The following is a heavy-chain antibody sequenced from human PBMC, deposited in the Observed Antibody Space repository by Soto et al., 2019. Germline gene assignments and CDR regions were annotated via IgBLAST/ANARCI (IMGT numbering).Heavy chain of an antibody. V-gene: IGHV5-51*01. Sequence: GESLKISCEDGGYRFTSYLISWVRQMPGKGLEWVVIVYGGGSDRKDSPSFGGQATISADKYLNSAKPQCTSLKDSDTAMYYCARVRILYGLFRSFDYWGQGTKVTVSS. CDR3: ARVRILYGLFRSFDY. J-gene: IGHJ4*02. D-gene: IGHD2-2*02. CDR1: GYRFTSYL. CDR2: VYGGGSDR.